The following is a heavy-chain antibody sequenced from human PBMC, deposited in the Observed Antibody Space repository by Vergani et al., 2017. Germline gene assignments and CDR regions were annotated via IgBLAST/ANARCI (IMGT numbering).Heavy chain of an antibody. CDR1: GFTFSSYS. D-gene: IGHD5-12*01. Sequence: EVQLVESGGGLVKPGGSLRLSCAASGFTFSSYSMNWVRQAPGKGLEWVSSISSSSSYIYYADSLKGRFTISRDNAKNSLYLQMNSLRGEDTAVYYCARDPLGLRYFDYWGQGTLVTVSS. V-gene: IGHV3-21*04. CDR3: ARDPLGLRYFDY. J-gene: IGHJ4*02. CDR2: ISSSSSYI.